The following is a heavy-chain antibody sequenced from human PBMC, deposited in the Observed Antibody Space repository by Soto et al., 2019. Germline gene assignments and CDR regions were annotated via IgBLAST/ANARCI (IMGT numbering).Heavy chain of an antibody. Sequence: TLSLSCSVSGGSVRSRYYCWSRERQANGKGVEWIGNINDSGNTYHNPSIKSRIIISIAKTKNQFSLNLGSVTAADAAVYYCASSSLYGMDVWGQGTMVTVSS. J-gene: IGHJ6*02. CDR2: INDSGNT. CDR3: ASSSLYGMDV. D-gene: IGHD6-6*01. CDR1: GGSVRSRYYC. V-gene: IGHV4-30-4*08.